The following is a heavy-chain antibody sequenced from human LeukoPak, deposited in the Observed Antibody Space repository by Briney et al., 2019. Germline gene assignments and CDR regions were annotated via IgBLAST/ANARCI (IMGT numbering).Heavy chain of an antibody. V-gene: IGHV4-59*01. J-gene: IGHJ6*02. Sequence: SETLSLTCTVSGGSIRYYYWSWIRQSPGKGLEWIGYIYYSGPTNYNPSLKSRVTISVHTSKNQFSLQLRSVTAADTAVYYCAREDPQTTVPEGMDVWGQGTTVTVSS. CDR1: GGSIRYYY. D-gene: IGHD4-17*01. CDR2: IYYSGPT. CDR3: AREDPQTTVPEGMDV.